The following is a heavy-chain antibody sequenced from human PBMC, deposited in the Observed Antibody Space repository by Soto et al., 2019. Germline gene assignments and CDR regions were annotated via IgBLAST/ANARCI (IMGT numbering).Heavy chain of an antibody. V-gene: IGHV5-10-1*01. CDR3: ASFPNGDIVATGGLPGYYYGMDV. J-gene: IGHJ6*02. Sequence: PGESLKISCKGSGYSFTSYWISWVRQMPGKGLEWMGSIDPSDSYTNYSPSFQGHVTISADKSISTAYLQWSSLKASDTAMYYCASFPNGDIVATGGLPGYYYGMDVWGQGTTVTVSS. CDR2: IDPSDSYT. CDR1: GYSFTSYW. D-gene: IGHD5-12*01.